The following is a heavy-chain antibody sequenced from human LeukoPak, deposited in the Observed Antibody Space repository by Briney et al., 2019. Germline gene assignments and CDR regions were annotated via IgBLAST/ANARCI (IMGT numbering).Heavy chain of an antibody. V-gene: IGHV1-69*13. J-gene: IGHJ4*02. Sequence: GASVKVSCKASGGTSSSYAISWVRQAPGQGLEWMGGIIPIFGTANYAQKFQGRVTITADESTSTAYMELSSLRSEDTAVYYCARDQGDGYNDPEDDYWGQGTLVTVSS. CDR2: IIPIFGTA. CDR3: ARDQGDGYNDPEDDY. D-gene: IGHD5-24*01. CDR1: GGTSSSYA.